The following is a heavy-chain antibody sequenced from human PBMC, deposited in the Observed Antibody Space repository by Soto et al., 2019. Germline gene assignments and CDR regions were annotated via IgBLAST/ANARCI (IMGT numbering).Heavy chain of an antibody. V-gene: IGHV1-46*01. CDR2: INPSGGST. CDR3: ARGYSWNFGSDFDY. CDR1: GYTFTSSY. D-gene: IGHD1-7*01. Sequence: QVQLVQSGAEVKKPGASVKLSCKASGYTFTSSYMHWVRQAPGQGLEWMGIINPSGGSTSYAQKFKGGVTMTRDTSTSTVYMELSSLRSEDTAVYYCARGYSWNFGSDFDYWGLGTLVTVSS. J-gene: IGHJ4*02.